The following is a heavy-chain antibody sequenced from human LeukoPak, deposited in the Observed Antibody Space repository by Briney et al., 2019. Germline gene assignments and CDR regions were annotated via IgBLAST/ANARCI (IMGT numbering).Heavy chain of an antibody. CDR2: INHSGST. Sequence: NPSETLSLTCAVYGGSFSGYYWSWIRQPPGKGLEWIGEINHSGSTNYNPSLKSRVTISVDTSKNQFSLKLSSVTAADTAVYYCARSPYYDILTGLDYWGQGTLVTVSS. V-gene: IGHV4-34*01. CDR1: GGSFSGYY. D-gene: IGHD3-9*01. CDR3: ARSPYYDILTGLDY. J-gene: IGHJ4*02.